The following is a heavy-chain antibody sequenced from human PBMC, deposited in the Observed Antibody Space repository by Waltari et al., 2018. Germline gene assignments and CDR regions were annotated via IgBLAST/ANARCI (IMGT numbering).Heavy chain of an antibody. J-gene: IGHJ3*01. CDR2: INWNSDSI. Sequence: EVQLVDSGGGLVPHGRSLRLSWSAVGFQFCDYAMHWVRQAPGKGLEWVAGINWNSDSIGYGDSVKGRFTISRDNARNSLYLQMNSLTTEDTAVYYCLKKNDEVYDRNGLVYDAFDVWGQGTMVTVST. CDR3: LKKNDEVYDRNGLVYDAFDV. D-gene: IGHD3-22*01. CDR1: GFQFCDYA. V-gene: IGHV3-9*01.